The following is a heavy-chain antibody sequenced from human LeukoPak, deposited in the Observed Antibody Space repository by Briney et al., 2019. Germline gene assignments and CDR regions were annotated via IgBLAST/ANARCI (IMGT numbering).Heavy chain of an antibody. CDR2: IYPGYSDT. CDR1: GYIFTSYW. CDR3: ARRTSSSWGFDY. V-gene: IGHV5-51*01. D-gene: IGHD6-13*01. J-gene: IGHJ4*02. Sequence: GESPQISCKGAGYIFTSYWRGRGRRLPGKGREWVGIIYPGYSDTRSSPSFQGHVSISADKSISTAYLQWSSLKASDTAMYYCARRTSSSWGFDYWGQGTLVTVSS.